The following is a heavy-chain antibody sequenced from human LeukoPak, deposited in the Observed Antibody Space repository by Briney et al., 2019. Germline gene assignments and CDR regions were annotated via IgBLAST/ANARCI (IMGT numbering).Heavy chain of an antibody. D-gene: IGHD6-19*01. CDR3: ARDYGSGWYDYYYGMDV. Sequence: SGTLSLTCAVSGGSISSSNWWSWVRQPPGKGLEWIGEIYHSGSTNYNPSLKSRVTISVDKSKSQFSLKLSSVTAADTAVYYCARDYGSGWYDYYYGMDVWGQGTTVTVPS. J-gene: IGHJ6*02. V-gene: IGHV4-4*02. CDR1: GGSISSSNW. CDR2: IYHSGST.